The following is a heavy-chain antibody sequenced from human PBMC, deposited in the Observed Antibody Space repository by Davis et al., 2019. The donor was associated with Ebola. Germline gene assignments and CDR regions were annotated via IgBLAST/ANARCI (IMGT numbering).Heavy chain of an antibody. J-gene: IGHJ4*03. CDR1: GDSVSGSSGA. V-gene: IGHV6-1*01. CDR2: TYYSSKWYN. Sequence: PSETLSLTCAISGDSVSGSSGAWNWIRQSPSRGLEWLGRTYYSSKWYNESALSVKSRITISADTAKNQLSLHLNSVTPEDTAVYYCARGWLRSSFDYWGQGTMVTVSS. D-gene: IGHD5-12*01. CDR3: ARGWLRSSFDY.